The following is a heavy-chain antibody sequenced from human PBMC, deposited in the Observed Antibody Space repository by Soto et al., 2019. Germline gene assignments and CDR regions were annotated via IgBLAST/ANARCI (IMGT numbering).Heavy chain of an antibody. CDR1: GATFSSYA. J-gene: IGHJ4*02. Sequence: QVQLVQSGAEVRQPASSVKVSCKTSGATFSSYAITWVRQAPGQGLEWMGGIVPTVDTSTYAQKVQGRVTITAENFTNTVCMELSSLRSDDTAVYYWVRVVAIPGYPDNWGQGTLVTLSS. D-gene: IGHD5-12*01. CDR2: IVPTVDTS. V-gene: IGHV1-69*14. CDR3: VRVVAIPGYPDN.